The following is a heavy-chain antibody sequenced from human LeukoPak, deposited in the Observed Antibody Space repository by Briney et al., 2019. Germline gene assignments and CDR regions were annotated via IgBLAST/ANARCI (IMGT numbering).Heavy chain of an antibody. CDR2: IYYSGST. J-gene: IGHJ5*02. V-gene: IGHV4-30-4*01. CDR3: AGSYFPNWFDP. CDR1: GGSISSGDYY. Sequence: SEALSLTCTVSGGSISSGDYYWSWIRQPPGKGLEWIGYIYYSGSTYYNPSLKSRVTISVDTSKNQFSLKLSSVTAADTAVYYCAGSYFPNWFDPWGQGTLVTVSS. D-gene: IGHD3-10*01.